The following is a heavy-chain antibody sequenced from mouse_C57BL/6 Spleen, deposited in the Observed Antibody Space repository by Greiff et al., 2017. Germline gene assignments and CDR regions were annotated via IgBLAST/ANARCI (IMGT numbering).Heavy chain of an antibody. CDR2: IDPSDSYT. CDR1: GYTFTSYW. CDR3: AKPSYYGSSHYFDY. Sequence: QVQLQQPGAELVKPGASVKLSCKASGYTFTSYWMQWVKQRPGQGLEWIGEIDPSDSYTNYNQKFKGKATLTVDPSSSTAYMQLSSLTSEDSAVYYCAKPSYYGSSHYFDYWGQGTTLTVSS. V-gene: IGHV1-50*01. D-gene: IGHD1-1*01. J-gene: IGHJ2*01.